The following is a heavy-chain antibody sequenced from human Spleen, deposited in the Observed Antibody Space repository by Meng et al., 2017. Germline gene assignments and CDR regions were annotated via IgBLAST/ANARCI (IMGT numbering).Heavy chain of an antibody. CDR1: GFTFDDYA. V-gene: IGHV3-43D*03. Sequence: GESLKISCSASGFTFDDYAMHWVRQAPGKGLEWVSLISWDGKSTYYTHSVKGRFTISRDNNINSLYLQMDSLRPEDTSLYYCARDLYNNGWWGGGYYDGMDIWGLGTTVTVSS. CDR2: ISWDGKST. J-gene: IGHJ6*02. D-gene: IGHD6-19*01. CDR3: ARDLYNNGWWGGGYYDGMDI.